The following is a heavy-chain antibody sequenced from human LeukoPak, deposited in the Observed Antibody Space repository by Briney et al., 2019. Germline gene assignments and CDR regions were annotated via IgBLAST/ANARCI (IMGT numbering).Heavy chain of an antibody. CDR2: INPSGGST. Sequence: ASAKVSCKASGYTFTSYYMHWVRQAPGQGLEWMGIINPSGGSTSYAQKFQGRVTMTRDTSTSTVYMELSSLRSEDTAVYYCARDASGQGVDTAMTAPCDYWGQGTLVTVSS. D-gene: IGHD5-18*01. CDR1: GYTFTSYY. CDR3: ARDASGQGVDTAMTAPCDY. V-gene: IGHV1-46*01. J-gene: IGHJ4*02.